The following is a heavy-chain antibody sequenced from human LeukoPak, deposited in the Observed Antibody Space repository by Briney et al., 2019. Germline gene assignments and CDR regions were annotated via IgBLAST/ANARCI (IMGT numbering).Heavy chain of an antibody. Sequence: GGSLRLSCAASGFTFRNYNMNWVRQPPGKGLEWVSFISSSSGTIHYADSVKGPFTISRDNAKSSLYLQMNSLRPEDTAVYYCARDRGASWFNRGQLLDNWGQGTLVTVSS. CDR1: GFTFRNYN. CDR2: ISSSSGTI. D-gene: IGHD6-13*01. CDR3: ARDRGASWFNRGQLLDN. J-gene: IGHJ4*02. V-gene: IGHV3-48*04.